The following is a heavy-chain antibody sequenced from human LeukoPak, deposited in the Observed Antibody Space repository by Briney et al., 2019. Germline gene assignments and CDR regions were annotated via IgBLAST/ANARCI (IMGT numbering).Heavy chain of an antibody. Sequence: SETLSLTCTVSGGSISSGDYYWSWIRQPPRKGLEWIGYICYSGSTYYNPSLKSRVTISVDTSKNQFSLMLSSVTAADTAVYYCAAQKIYCSSSSCYYFDYWGQGTLVTVSS. CDR3: AAQKIYCSSSSCYYFDY. CDR1: GGSISSGDYY. J-gene: IGHJ4*02. D-gene: IGHD2-2*01. V-gene: IGHV4-30-4*01. CDR2: ICYSGST.